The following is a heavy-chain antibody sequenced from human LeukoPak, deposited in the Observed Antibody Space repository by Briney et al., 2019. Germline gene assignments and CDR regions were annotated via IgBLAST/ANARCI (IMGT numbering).Heavy chain of an antibody. CDR2: IYTSGST. J-gene: IGHJ4*02. CDR3: AREGSSGYYDYFDY. D-gene: IGHD3-22*01. V-gene: IGHV4-61*02. Sequence: PSETLSLTCTVSGGSISSGSYYWSWIRQPAGKGLEWIGRIYTSGSTNYNPSLKSRVTISVDTSKNQFSLKLSSVTAPDTAVYYCAREGSSGYYDYFDYWGQGTLVTVSS. CDR1: GGSISSGSYY.